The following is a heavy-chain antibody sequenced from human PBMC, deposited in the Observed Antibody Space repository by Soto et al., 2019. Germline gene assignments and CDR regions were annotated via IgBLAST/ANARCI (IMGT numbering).Heavy chain of an antibody. J-gene: IGHJ4*02. D-gene: IGHD3-16*02. CDR1: VGTFSTST. CDR2: FDPEDGET. V-gene: IGHV1-24*01. Sequence: ASVQVSCKASVGTFSTSTINWVRHAPGKGLEWMGGFDPEDGETIYAQKYQGRVTMTEDTSTDTAYMELSSLRSEDTAVYYCATLVNSGTYYFDYWGQGTLVTVSS. CDR3: ATLVNSGTYYFDY.